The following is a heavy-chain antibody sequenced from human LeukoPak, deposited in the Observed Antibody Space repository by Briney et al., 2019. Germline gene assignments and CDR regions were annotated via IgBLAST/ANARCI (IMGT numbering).Heavy chain of an antibody. CDR3: AKDGGSYYGDY. CDR2: IRYDGSNK. V-gene: IGHV3-30*02. CDR1: GFTFSSYA. J-gene: IGHJ4*02. Sequence: GGSLRLSCAASGFTFSSYAMYWVRQAPGKGLEWVAFIRYDGSNKYYADSVKGRFTISGDNSKNTLYLQMNSLRAEDTAVYYCAKDGGSYYGDYWGQGTLVTVSS. D-gene: IGHD1-26*01.